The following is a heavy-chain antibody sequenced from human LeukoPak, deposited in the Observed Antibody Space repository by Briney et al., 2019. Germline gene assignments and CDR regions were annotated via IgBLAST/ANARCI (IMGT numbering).Heavy chain of an antibody. V-gene: IGHV4-4*02. CDR1: GGSISSSNW. Sequence: SETLSLTCAVSGGSISSSNWWTWVRQPPGKGLEWIGEISRSGNTNYNPSLRSRVTISVDKSKNQFSLKLSSVTAADTAVYFCARSIAADLDYWAQGTLVTVSS. D-gene: IGHD6-13*01. CDR2: ISRSGNT. J-gene: IGHJ4*02. CDR3: ARSIAADLDY.